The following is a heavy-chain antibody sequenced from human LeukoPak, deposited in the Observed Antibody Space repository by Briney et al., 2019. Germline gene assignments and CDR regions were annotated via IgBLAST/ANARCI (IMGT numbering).Heavy chain of an antibody. Sequence: GASVKVSCKASGYTFTGYYMHWVRQAPGQGLEWMGWINPNSGGTNYAQKFQGRVTMTRDTSISTAYMELSRPRSDDTAVYYCARGIQLWFPTYYYYYGMDVWGQGTTVTVSS. J-gene: IGHJ6*02. V-gene: IGHV1-2*02. D-gene: IGHD5-18*01. CDR1: GYTFTGYY. CDR2: INPNSGGT. CDR3: ARGIQLWFPTYYYYYGMDV.